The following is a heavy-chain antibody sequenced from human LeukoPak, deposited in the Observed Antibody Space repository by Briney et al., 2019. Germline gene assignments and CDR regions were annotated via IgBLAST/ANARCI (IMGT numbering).Heavy chain of an antibody. Sequence: SQTLSLTCAISGDSVSSNSAAWNWIRLSPSRGLEWLGRRYYRSRWYHDYALSMRGRLTINPDTFNNQFSLQLNSVTPEDTAVYYCARDLSARLDYWAQGTLVTVSS. V-gene: IGHV6-1*01. CDR3: ARDLSARLDY. CDR2: RYYRSRWYH. D-gene: IGHD6-6*01. CDR1: GDSVSSNSAA. J-gene: IGHJ4*02.